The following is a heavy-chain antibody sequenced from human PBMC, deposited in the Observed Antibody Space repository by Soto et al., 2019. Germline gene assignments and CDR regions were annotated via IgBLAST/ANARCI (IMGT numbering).Heavy chain of an antibody. Sequence: GGSLRLSCAASGFTFSSYGMHWVRQAPGKGLEWVAVISYDGSNKYYADSVKGRFAISRDNSKNTLYLQMNSLRAEDTAVYYCAKGRVVRGVITSYYGMDVWGQGTTVTVSS. CDR1: GFTFSSYG. V-gene: IGHV3-30*18. CDR2: ISYDGSNK. J-gene: IGHJ6*02. CDR3: AKGRVVRGVITSYYGMDV. D-gene: IGHD3-10*01.